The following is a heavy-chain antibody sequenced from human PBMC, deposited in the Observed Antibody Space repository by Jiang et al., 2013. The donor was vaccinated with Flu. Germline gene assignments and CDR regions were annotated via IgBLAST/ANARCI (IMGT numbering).Heavy chain of an antibody. Sequence: ESGGGVVQPGRSLRLSCAASGFTFSSYAMHWVRQAPGKGLEWVAVISYDGSNKYYADSVKGRFTISRDNSKNTLYLQMNSLRAEDTAVYYCARDMIVVVVAATGGPFDYWGQGTLVTVSS. V-gene: IGHV3-30-3*01. CDR1: GFTFSSYA. CDR2: ISYDGSNK. D-gene: IGHD2-15*01. J-gene: IGHJ4*02. CDR3: ARDMIVVVVAATGGPFDY.